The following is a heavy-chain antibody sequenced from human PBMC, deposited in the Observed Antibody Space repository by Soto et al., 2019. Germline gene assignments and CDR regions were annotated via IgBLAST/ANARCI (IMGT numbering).Heavy chain of an antibody. V-gene: IGHV3-73*01. Sequence: EVLLVESGGGLVQPGGSLKLSCAGSGFTFSDSAIHWVRQAPGKGLEWVGRIRTKPNNYATAYGASVTGRFTISRDDSKYTAYLQMNSLKTEDTAMYFCSRHVIGAGGSFDYWGQGTLVTVSS. CDR3: SRHVIGAGGSFDY. CDR1: GFTFSDSA. J-gene: IGHJ4*02. D-gene: IGHD3-16*01. CDR2: IRTKPNNYAT.